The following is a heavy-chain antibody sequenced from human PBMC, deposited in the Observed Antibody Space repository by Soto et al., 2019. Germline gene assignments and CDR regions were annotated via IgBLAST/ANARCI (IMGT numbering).Heavy chain of an antibody. CDR3: ARSHGGSYSSSWYYFDY. D-gene: IGHD6-13*01. CDR2: IYHSGST. CDR1: GGSISSSNW. Sequence: SETLSLTCAVSGGSISSSNWWSWVRQPPGKGLEWIGEIYHSGSTNYNPSLKSRVTISVDKSKNQFSLKLSSVTAADTAVYYCARSHGGSYSSSWYYFDYWGQGTLVTVSS. V-gene: IGHV4-4*02. J-gene: IGHJ4*02.